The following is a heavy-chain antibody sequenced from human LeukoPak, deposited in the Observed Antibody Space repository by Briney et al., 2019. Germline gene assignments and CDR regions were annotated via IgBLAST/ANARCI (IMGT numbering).Heavy chain of an antibody. CDR3: ARHCSGGSCYYYYYGMDV. CDR2: INSSSSYI. D-gene: IGHD2-15*01. CDR1: GFTFSSYS. Sequence: GGSLRLSCAASGFTFSSYSMNWVRQAPGKGLEWVSSINSSSSYIYYADSVKGRFTISRDNAKNSLYLQMNSLRAEDTAVYYCARHCSGGSCYYYYYGMDVWGQGTTVTVSS. J-gene: IGHJ6*02. V-gene: IGHV3-21*01.